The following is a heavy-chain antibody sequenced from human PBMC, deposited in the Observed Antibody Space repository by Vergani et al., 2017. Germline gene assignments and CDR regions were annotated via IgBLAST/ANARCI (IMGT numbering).Heavy chain of an antibody. D-gene: IGHD6-13*01. J-gene: IGHJ2*01. CDR1: GFTFDDYA. CDR2: ISWNSGSI. V-gene: IGHV3-9*01. CDR3: VKYIAASGNFSYFDR. Sequence: EVQLVESGGGLVQPGRSLRLSCAASGFTFDDYAMHWVRQAPGKGLEWVSGISWNSGSIAYADSVKGRFTISRDNAKNSLYLQMNSLRAEDTAMYYCVKYIAASGNFSYFDRRVRSAQGPV.